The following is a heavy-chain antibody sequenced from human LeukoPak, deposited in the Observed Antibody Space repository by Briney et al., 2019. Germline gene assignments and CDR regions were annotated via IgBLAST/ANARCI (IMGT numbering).Heavy chain of an antibody. J-gene: IGHJ4*02. Sequence: PGGTLRLSCAASGFSFSSHGMSGVRQAPGKGLEWVSGIIGGAGSTYYADSVKGRFTISRDNSKNKLYLQMNSLRAADTAVYYCAHGSMYQLDYWGQGTLVTVSS. CDR2: IIGGAGST. CDR1: GFSFSSHG. D-gene: IGHD2-2*01. V-gene: IGHV3-23*01. CDR3: AHGSMYQLDY.